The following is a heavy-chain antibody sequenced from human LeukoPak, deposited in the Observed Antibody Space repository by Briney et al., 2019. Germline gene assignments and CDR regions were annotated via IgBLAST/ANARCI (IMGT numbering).Heavy chain of an antibody. CDR2: INPSGGST. Sequence: ASVKVSCKASGYTFTSYYMHWVRQAPGQGLEWMGIINPSGGSTSYAQKFQGRVTMTRDTSISTAYMELSRLRSDDTAVYYCASINVDTASPSYWGQGTLVTVSS. V-gene: IGHV1-46*01. D-gene: IGHD5-18*01. CDR1: GYTFTSYY. CDR3: ASINVDTASPSY. J-gene: IGHJ4*02.